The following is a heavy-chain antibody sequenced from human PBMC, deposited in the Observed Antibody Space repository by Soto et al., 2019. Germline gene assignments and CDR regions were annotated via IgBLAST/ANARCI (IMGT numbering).Heavy chain of an antibody. CDR3: AKSPLSRIPRVTLTTCFDY. Sequence: EVQLLESGGDLVQPGGSLRLSCAASGFTFSNYAMSWVRQAPGKGLEWVSTISDTGDSTYYADSVRGRFTISSDNSKNTLYLQMVSLRAEDTAVFFCAKSPLSRIPRVTLTTCFDYWGQGARVAVSS. V-gene: IGHV3-23*01. D-gene: IGHD4-17*01. CDR1: GFTFSNYA. CDR2: ISDTGDST. J-gene: IGHJ4*02.